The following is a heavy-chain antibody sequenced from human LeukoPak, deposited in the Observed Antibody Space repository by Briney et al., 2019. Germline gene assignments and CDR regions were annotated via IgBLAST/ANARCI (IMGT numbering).Heavy chain of an antibody. CDR3: ARHLSRELEYFQH. J-gene: IGHJ1*01. CDR2: IYYSGST. D-gene: IGHD1-26*01. CDR1: GGSISSSSYY. Sequence: SETLSLTCTVSGGSISSSSYYWGWIRQPPGKGLEWIGSIYYSGSTYYNPSLKSRVTISVDTSKNQFSLKLSSVTAADTAVYYCARHLSRELEYFQHWGQGTLVTVSS. V-gene: IGHV4-39*01.